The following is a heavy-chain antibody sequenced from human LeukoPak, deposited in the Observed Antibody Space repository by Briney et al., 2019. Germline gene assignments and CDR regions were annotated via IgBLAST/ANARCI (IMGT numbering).Heavy chain of an antibody. J-gene: IGHJ3*02. Sequence: GASVKVSCKASGGTFSSYVISWVRQAPGQGLEWMGGIIPIFGTANYAKKFQGRVTITTDESTSTAYMELRSLRSEDTAVYYCASIGYCSSTSCYENAFDIWGQGTMVTVSS. D-gene: IGHD2-2*01. V-gene: IGHV1-69*05. CDR2: IIPIFGTA. CDR1: GGTFSSYV. CDR3: ASIGYCSSTSCYENAFDI.